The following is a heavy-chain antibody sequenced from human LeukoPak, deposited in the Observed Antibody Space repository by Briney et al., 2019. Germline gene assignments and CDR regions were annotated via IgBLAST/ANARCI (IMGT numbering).Heavy chain of an antibody. V-gene: IGHV3-23*01. CDR1: GFTFHYYA. CDR2: ISGNGGSI. D-gene: IGHD3-10*01. J-gene: IGHJ5*02. Sequence: GALRLSCAASGFTFHYYAMTWVRQAPGQGLEWISMISGNGGSIYYAESVQGRFTISRDNSKSTVYLQMNSLRVEDAAVYYCSKDLTSDFGGDLDPWGQGTLVTVSS. CDR3: SKDLTSDFGGDLDP.